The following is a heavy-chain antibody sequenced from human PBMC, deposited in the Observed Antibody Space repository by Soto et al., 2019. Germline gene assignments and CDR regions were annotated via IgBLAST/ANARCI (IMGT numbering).Heavy chain of an antibody. CDR1: AYSFTTYW. CDR2: VYPGDSDT. D-gene: IGHD1-26*01. CDR3: ARGTTAYYFDY. Sequence: PGESLKISCQGSAYSFTTYWVAWVRQVPGKGLEWVGIVYPGDSDTRYGPSFQGQVTISADKSISTAYLQWSSLKASDTAMYYCARGTTAYYFDYWGQGTLVTVSS. J-gene: IGHJ4*02. V-gene: IGHV5-51*01.